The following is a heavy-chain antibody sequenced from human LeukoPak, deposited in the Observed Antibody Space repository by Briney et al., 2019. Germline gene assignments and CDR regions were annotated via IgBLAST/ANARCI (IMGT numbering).Heavy chain of an antibody. CDR2: ISYDGSNK. J-gene: IGHJ4*02. D-gene: IGHD6-13*01. Sequence: GGSLRLSCAASGFSFRSYGMHWVRQAPGKGLEWVAIISYDGSNKYYADSVKGRFTISRDNSKNTLYLQMNSLRAEDTAVYYCAKEEYISSWYPSDYWGQGTLVTVSP. CDR3: AKEEYISSWYPSDY. V-gene: IGHV3-30*18. CDR1: GFSFRSYG.